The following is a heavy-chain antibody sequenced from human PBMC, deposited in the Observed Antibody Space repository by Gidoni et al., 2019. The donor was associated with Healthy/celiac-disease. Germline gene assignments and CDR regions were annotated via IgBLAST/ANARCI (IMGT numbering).Heavy chain of an antibody. CDR2: IWYDGSNK. Sequence: QVQLVESGGGVVQPGRSLRLSCAASGFTFSSYGTHWVRQAPGKGLEWVAVIWYDGSNKYYADSVKGRFTISRDNSKNTLYLQMNSLRAEDTAVYYCARDPRPYSYDVYNWFDPWGQGTLVTVSS. CDR1: GFTFSSYG. CDR3: ARDPRPYSYDVYNWFDP. V-gene: IGHV3-33*01. D-gene: IGHD5-18*01. J-gene: IGHJ5*02.